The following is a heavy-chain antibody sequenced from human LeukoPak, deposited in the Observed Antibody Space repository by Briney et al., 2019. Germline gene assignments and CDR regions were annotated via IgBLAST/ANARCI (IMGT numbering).Heavy chain of an antibody. J-gene: IGHJ4*02. V-gene: IGHV4-4*02. CDR3: ARKSSGYYYSTDY. CDR2: IYHSGST. D-gene: IGHD3-22*01. CDR1: GGSISSSNW. Sequence: SETLSLTCAVSGGSISSSNWWSLVRQPPGKGLEWIGEIYHSGSTNYNPSLKSRVTISVDTSKNQFSLKLSSVTAADTAVYYCARKSSGYYYSTDYWGQGTLVTVSS.